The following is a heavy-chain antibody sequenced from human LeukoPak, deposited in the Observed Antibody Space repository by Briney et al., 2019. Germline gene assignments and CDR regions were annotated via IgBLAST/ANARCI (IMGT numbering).Heavy chain of an antibody. CDR3: ARPKPDHYDSSGPFDY. CDR2: IYPGDSDI. J-gene: IGHJ4*02. D-gene: IGHD3-22*01. V-gene: IGHV5-51*01. CDR1: GYSFTSYW. Sequence: GESLKTSCKGSGYSFTSYWIGWVRQMPGKGLEWMGIIYPGDSDIRYSPSFQGQVTISADKSISTAYLQWSSLKASDTAMYYCARPKPDHYDSSGPFDYWGQGTLVTVSS.